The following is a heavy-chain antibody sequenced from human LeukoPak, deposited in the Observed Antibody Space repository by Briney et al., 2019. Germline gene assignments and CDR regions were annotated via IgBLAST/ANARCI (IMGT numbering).Heavy chain of an antibody. CDR2: IYSGGST. D-gene: IGHD6-6*01. J-gene: IGHJ4*02. CDR1: GFTVNNNY. Sequence: GGSLRLSCAASGFTVNNNYMSWVRQAPGKELEWVSVIYSGGSTYYADSTKGRFTISRDNSKNTLSLQMNSLRAEDTAVYYCARAEYSSSPHPVYWGQGTLVTVSS. CDR3: ARAEYSSSPHPVY. V-gene: IGHV3-53*01.